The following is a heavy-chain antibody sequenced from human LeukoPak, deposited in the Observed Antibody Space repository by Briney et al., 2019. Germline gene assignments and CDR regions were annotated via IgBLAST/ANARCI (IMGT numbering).Heavy chain of an antibody. J-gene: IGHJ4*02. D-gene: IGHD6-6*01. Sequence: PGGSLRLSCAASGFVFSNYWMHWVRQAPGKGLVWVSRIKTDGSTITYADSVKGRFTISRDNAKNSLYLQMNSLRAEDTAVYYCARDLSEQLSDYWGQGTLVTVSS. CDR1: GFVFSNYW. CDR3: ARDLSEQLSDY. V-gene: IGHV3-74*01. CDR2: IKTDGSTI.